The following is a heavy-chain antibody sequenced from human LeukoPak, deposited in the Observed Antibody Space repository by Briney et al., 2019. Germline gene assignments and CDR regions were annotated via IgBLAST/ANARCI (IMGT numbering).Heavy chain of an antibody. CDR2: IGDDVVST. V-gene: IGHV3-23*01. CDR3: AREGQPELLDAFDI. J-gene: IGHJ3*02. CDR1: GFTFSSHA. D-gene: IGHD1-14*01. Sequence: GGSLRLSCAASGFTFSSHAMSWVRQAPGKGLEWVSAIGDDVVSTYYAESVKGRFTISRDNSKNTLYLQMNSLRAEDTATYYCAREGQPELLDAFDIWGQGTMVTVSS.